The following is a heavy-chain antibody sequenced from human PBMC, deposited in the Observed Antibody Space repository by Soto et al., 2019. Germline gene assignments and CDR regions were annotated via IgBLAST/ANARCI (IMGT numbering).Heavy chain of an antibody. CDR3: ARQPDYNILTGYFYHFHY. CDR2: IYPGDSDT. V-gene: IGHV5-51*01. Sequence: GESLKISCKGSGYSFTSYWIGWVRQMPGKGLEWMGIIYPGDSDTRYSPSFQGQVTISVDKSISTAYLQWSSLKASDTAMYYCARQPDYNILTGYFYHFHYCGQGTIVTV. J-gene: IGHJ4*02. CDR1: GYSFTSYW. D-gene: IGHD3-9*01.